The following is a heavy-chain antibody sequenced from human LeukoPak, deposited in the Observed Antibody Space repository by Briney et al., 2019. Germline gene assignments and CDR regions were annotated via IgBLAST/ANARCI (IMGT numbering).Heavy chain of an antibody. V-gene: IGHV3-64*01. D-gene: IGHD3-22*01. Sequence: GGSLRLSCAASGXSFSSYAMHWVRQAPGKGLEYVSTISNNGGSTKYANSVKGRFTISRDNSRNTLYLQMGSLRAEDVAVYYCARERGYSDSSGYYADWGQGTLVTVSS. CDR2: ISNNGGST. CDR3: ARERGYSDSSGYYAD. J-gene: IGHJ4*02. CDR1: GXSFSSYA.